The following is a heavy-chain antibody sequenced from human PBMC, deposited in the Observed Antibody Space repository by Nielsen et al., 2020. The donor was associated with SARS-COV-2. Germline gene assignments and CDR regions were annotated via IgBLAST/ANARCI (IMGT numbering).Heavy chain of an antibody. CDR2: ISYDGSNK. V-gene: IGHV3-30-3*01. J-gene: IGHJ4*02. Sequence: GESLKISCAASGFTFSSYAMHWVRQAPGKGLEWVAVISYDGSNKYYADSVKGRFTISRDNSKNTLYLQMNSLRAEDTAVYYWARVQVVVGYFDYWGQGTLVTVSS. D-gene: IGHD2-15*01. CDR3: ARVQVVVGYFDY. CDR1: GFTFSSYA.